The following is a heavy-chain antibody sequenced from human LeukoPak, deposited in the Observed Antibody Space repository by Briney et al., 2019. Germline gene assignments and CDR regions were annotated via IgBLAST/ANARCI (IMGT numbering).Heavy chain of an antibody. CDR2: MYNSGST. J-gene: IGHJ4*02. CDR1: GASISNYY. D-gene: IGHD5-12*01. CDR3: VRAEGGGYARY. V-gene: IGHV4-4*07. Sequence: SETLSLTCTVSGASISNYYWSWIRQPAGKGLEWIGRMYNSGSTIYNPSLQSRVTMSLDTSSNHFSLNLRSVTAADTAVYYCVRAEGGGYARYWGQGTLDTVSS.